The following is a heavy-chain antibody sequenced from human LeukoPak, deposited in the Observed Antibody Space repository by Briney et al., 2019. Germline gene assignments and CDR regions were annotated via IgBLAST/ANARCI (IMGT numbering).Heavy chain of an antibody. J-gene: IGHJ4*02. Sequence: GGSLRLSCAASGFTFSSYWMHWVRQAPGKGLVWVSRVNSDGSSTTYADSVKGRFTISRENAESSLYLQMNSLRAEDTAVYYCARGGIQVSGIDEFDYWGQGTLVTVSS. CDR3: ARGGIQVSGIDEFDY. CDR2: VNSDGSST. D-gene: IGHD6-19*01. V-gene: IGHV3-74*01. CDR1: GFTFSSYW.